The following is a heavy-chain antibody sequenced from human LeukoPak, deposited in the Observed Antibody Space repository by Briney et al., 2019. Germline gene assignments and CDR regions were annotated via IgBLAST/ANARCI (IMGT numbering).Heavy chain of an antibody. CDR2: SRDKGNSYTT. J-gene: IGHJ4*01. CDR3: TKLARAPRDFDY. CDR1: GFTFSDHY. D-gene: IGHD3-10*01. V-gene: IGHV3-72*01. Sequence: GGSLRLSCAASGFTFSDHYIDWVRQAPGKGLEWVGRSRDKGNSYTTAYAASVRGRSTISRDDSKNSLYLQMNSLKIEDTAVYYCTKLARAPRDFDYWGQGTLVTVSS.